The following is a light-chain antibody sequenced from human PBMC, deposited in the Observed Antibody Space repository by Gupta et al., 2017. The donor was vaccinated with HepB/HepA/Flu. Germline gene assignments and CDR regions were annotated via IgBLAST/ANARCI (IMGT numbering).Light chain of an antibody. J-gene: IGLJ3*02. Sequence: NFMLTQPPSVSESSGKTVTISCTGSGGSFASTYVQWYQQRPGSAPTTIIYDDDKRPSGVPDRFSGSIDSSSNSASLTISGLKSEDEADYYCQSYDSSMWMFGGGTKLTVL. CDR3: QSYDSSMWM. V-gene: IGLV6-57*02. CDR1: GGSFASTY. CDR2: DDD.